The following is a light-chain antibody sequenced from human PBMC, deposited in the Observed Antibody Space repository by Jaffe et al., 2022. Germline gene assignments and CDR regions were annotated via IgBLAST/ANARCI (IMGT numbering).Light chain of an antibody. CDR2: KVT. J-gene: IGLJ1*01. V-gene: IGLV2-14*03. CDR1: SNDVGGDNH. Sequence: QSALTQPASVSGSPGQSITISCTGTSNDVGGDNHVSWYQQHPGKAPKLIIYKVTNRPSGVSDRFSGSKSGNTASLTISGLRAEDEADYHCSSYTTDGTLRLFGGGTMVTVL. CDR3: SSYTTDGTLRL.